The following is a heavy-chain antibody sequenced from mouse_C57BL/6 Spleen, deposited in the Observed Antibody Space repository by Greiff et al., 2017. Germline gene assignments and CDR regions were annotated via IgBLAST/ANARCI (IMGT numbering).Heavy chain of an antibody. D-gene: IGHD6-1*01. V-gene: IGHV5-12*01. Sequence: EVQGVESGGGLVQPGGSLKLSCAASGFTFSDYYMYWVRQTPEKRLEWVAYISNGGGSTYYPDTVKGRFTIARDNAKNTLSLQMSRLKSEDTAMYYCARHSRLDFWGQGTSVTVSS. J-gene: IGHJ4*01. CDR3: ARHSRLDF. CDR2: ISNGGGST. CDR1: GFTFSDYY.